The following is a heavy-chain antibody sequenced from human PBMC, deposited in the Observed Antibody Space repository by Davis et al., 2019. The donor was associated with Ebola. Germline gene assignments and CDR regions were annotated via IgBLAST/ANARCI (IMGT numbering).Heavy chain of an antibody. CDR1: GGSISSSSYY. J-gene: IGHJ6*02. CDR3: ARGLGLRCSSTSCSTLGMDV. D-gene: IGHD2-2*01. Sequence: GSLRLSCTVSGGSISSSSYYWGWIRQPPGKGLEWIGSIYYSGSTYYNPSLKSRVTISVDTSKNQFSLKLSSVTTADTAVYYCARGLGLRCSSTSCSTLGMDVWGQGTTVTVSS. CDR2: IYYSGST. V-gene: IGHV4-39*01.